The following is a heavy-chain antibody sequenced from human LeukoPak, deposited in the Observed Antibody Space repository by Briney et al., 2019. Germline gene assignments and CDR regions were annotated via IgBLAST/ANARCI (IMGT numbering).Heavy chain of an antibody. V-gene: IGHV1-2*02. CDR3: ARAWGDVPAAMYSMFSYYYYYHMDV. CDR2: INPNSGGT. D-gene: IGHD2-2*01. CDR1: GYTFTGYY. Sequence: GASVKVSCKASGYTFTGYYMHWVRQAPGQGLECMGWINPNSGGTNYAQKFQGRVTMTRDTSISTAYMELSRLRSDDTAVYYCARAWGDVPAAMYSMFSYYYYYHMDVWGKGTTVTISS. J-gene: IGHJ6*03.